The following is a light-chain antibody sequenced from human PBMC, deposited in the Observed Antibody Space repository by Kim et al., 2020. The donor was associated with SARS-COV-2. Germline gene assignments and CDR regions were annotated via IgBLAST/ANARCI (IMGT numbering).Light chain of an antibody. V-gene: IGKV1-5*03. CDR2: KAS. CDR1: QSTRTW. Sequence: GDRVTITCRASQSTRTWLAWYQQKPGKAPNLLIYKASTLKSGVPSRFSGSGSGTEFTLTISSLQPDDFATYYCQQYNSFSGTFGQGTKV. CDR3: QQYNSFSGT. J-gene: IGKJ1*01.